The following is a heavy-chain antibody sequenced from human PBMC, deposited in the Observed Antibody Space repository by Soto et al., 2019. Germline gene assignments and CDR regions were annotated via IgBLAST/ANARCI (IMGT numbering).Heavy chain of an antibody. J-gene: IGHJ3*02. D-gene: IGHD3-10*01. Sequence: NPSETLSLTCAVSSGSISSSNWWSWVRQPPGKGLEWIGEIYHSGSTNYNPSLKSRVTISVDKSKNQFSLKLSSVTAADTAVYYCARDRRPYTMVRGALGAFDIWGQGTMVTVSS. CDR2: IYHSGST. CDR3: ARDRRPYTMVRGALGAFDI. V-gene: IGHV4-4*02. CDR1: SGSISSSNW.